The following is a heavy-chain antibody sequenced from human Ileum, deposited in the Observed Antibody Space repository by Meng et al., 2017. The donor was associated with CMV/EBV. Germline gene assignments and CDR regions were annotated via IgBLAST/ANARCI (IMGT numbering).Heavy chain of an antibody. D-gene: IGHD5-12*01. V-gene: IGHV3-7*01. CDR3: ARGRWTYADSFDY. CDR1: GFTFSSYW. J-gene: IGHJ4*02. Sequence: GGSLRLSCAASGFTFSSYWMSWVRQAPGKGLEWVANVKGDGSEEYYVDSVRGRFTIYRDNAKNSLYLQMNSLRADDTAVFYCARGRWTYADSFDYWGQGTLVTVSS. CDR2: VKGDGSEE.